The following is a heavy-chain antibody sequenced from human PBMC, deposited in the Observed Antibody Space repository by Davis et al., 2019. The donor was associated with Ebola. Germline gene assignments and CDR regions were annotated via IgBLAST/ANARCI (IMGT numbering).Heavy chain of an antibody. D-gene: IGHD6-19*01. J-gene: IGHJ6*04. V-gene: IGHV4-39*07. CDR2: VYHSGST. CDR1: GASISTSSFY. Sequence: SETLSLTCTVSGASISTSSFYWAWIRQPPGKGLEWIGTVYHSGSTNYNPSLKSRVTISVDTSKNQFSLKLSSVTAADTAVYYCARGEVAVAGTGLAYYYYGMDVWGKGTTVTVSS. CDR3: ARGEVAVAGTGLAYYYYGMDV.